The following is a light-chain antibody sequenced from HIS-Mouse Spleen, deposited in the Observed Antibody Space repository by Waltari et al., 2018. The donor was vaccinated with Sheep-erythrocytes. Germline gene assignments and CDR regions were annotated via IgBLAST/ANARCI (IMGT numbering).Light chain of an antibody. CDR2: EVS. CDR1: SSDVGGYTH. Sequence: QSALTQPPSASGSPGQSVTISCTGTSSDVGGYTHVSWYQQHPGKAPNLMIYEVSKRPSGVPYRFSGSKAGNTASLAVSGLQAEDEADYYCSSYAGSNNWVFGGGTKLTVL. CDR3: SSYAGSNNWV. V-gene: IGLV2-8*01. J-gene: IGLJ3*02.